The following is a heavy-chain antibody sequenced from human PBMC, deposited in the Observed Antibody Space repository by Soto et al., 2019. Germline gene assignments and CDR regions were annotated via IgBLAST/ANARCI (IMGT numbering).Heavy chain of an antibody. J-gene: IGHJ5*02. D-gene: IGHD3-16*01. CDR1: GYTFTSYA. V-gene: IGHV1-3*01. CDR3: ARGYGGPIGWFDP. CDR2: INAGNGNT. Sequence: QVQLVQSGAEVKKPGASVKVSCKASGYTFTSYAMHWVRQAPGQRLEWMGWINAGNGNTKYSQKFQGRVTITRDTAASTAHIELSSRRSEDTAVYYCARGYGGPIGWFDPWGQRTLVTVSS.